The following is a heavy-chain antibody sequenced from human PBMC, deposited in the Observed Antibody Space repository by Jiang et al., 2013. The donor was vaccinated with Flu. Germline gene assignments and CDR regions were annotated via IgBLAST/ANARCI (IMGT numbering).Heavy chain of an antibody. Sequence: GYTFTSYAIHWVRQAPGQRLEWMGRIKPGNGNTKYSQKFQGRVTISRDTRASIAYMEVSGLRSEDTAVYYCAREAYGDFLPFDNWGQGTLVTVSS. CDR1: GYTFTSYA. J-gene: IGHJ5*02. CDR2: IKPGNGNT. D-gene: IGHD4-17*01. V-gene: IGHV1-3*01. CDR3: AREAYGDFLPFDN.